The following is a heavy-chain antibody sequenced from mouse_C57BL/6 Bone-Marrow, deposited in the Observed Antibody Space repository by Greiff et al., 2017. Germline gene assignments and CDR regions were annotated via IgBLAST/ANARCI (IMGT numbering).Heavy chain of an antibody. D-gene: IGHD2-12*01. V-gene: IGHV1-69*01. Sequence: QVQLQQPGAELVMPGASVKLSCKASGYTFTSYWMHWVKQRPGQGLEWIGEIDPSDSYTNYNQKFKGKSTVTVDKSSSTAYMQLSSLTSEDSAVYYCARSTIDWYFDVWGTGTTVTVSS. J-gene: IGHJ1*03. CDR2: IDPSDSYT. CDR1: GYTFTSYW. CDR3: ARSTIDWYFDV.